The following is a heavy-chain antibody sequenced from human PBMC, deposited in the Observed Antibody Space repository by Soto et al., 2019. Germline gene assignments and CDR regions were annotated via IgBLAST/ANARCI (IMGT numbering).Heavy chain of an antibody. Sequence: GGSLRLSCAASGFTFDDYAMHWVRQAPGKGLEWVSGISWNSGTIGYADSVKGRFTISRDNAKNSLYLQMNSLRPEDTALYYCAKDAVLQGCSGGGCYYYYHYMDVWGKGTTVTVSS. CDR2: ISWNSGTI. J-gene: IGHJ6*03. D-gene: IGHD2-15*01. CDR1: GFTFDDYA. V-gene: IGHV3-9*01. CDR3: AKDAVLQGCSGGGCYYYYHYMDV.